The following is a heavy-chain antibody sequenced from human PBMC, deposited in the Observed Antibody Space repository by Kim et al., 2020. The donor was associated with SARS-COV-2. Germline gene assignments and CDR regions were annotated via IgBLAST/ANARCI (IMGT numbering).Heavy chain of an antibody. Sequence: DSVKGRFTISRDNSKNTLYLQMNSLRVEDTALYYCAKWLTGIAVTGKLDYWGQGTLVTVSS. J-gene: IGHJ4*02. CDR3: AKWLTGIAVTGKLDY. D-gene: IGHD6-19*01. V-gene: IGHV3-23*01.